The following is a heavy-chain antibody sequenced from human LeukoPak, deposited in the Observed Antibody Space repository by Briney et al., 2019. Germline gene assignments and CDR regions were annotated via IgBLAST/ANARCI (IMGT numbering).Heavy chain of an antibody. J-gene: IGHJ5*02. V-gene: IGHV4-34*01. D-gene: IGHD3-10*01. CDR1: GGSFSGYY. CDR2: INHSGST. Sequence: PSETLSLTCAVYGGSFSGYYWSWIRQPPGKGLEWIGEINHSGSTNYNPSLKSRVTISVDTSKNQFSLKLSSVTAADTAVYYCARRQLYYYGSGKSWFDPWGQGTLVIVSS. CDR3: ARRQLYYYGSGKSWFDP.